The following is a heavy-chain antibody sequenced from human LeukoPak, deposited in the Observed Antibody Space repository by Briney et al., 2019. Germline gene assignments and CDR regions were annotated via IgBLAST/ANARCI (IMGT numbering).Heavy chain of an antibody. CDR3: TREEYSSFWSTAGAFDI. D-gene: IGHD6-19*01. CDR1: GFTFSSYN. CDR2: ISKDGGFK. Sequence: GGSQRLSCAASGFTFSSYNLHWVRQAPGKGLEWVAVISKDGGFKYYADSVKGRFTISRDNSKNTFYPQMNSLIIEDTAVYYCTREEYSSFWSTAGAFDIWGQGTMVTVSS. V-gene: IGHV3-30*03. J-gene: IGHJ3*02.